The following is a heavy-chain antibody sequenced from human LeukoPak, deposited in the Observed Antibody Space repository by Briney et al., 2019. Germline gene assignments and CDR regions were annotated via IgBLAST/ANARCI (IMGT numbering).Heavy chain of an antibody. J-gene: IGHJ4*02. Sequence: GESLRLSCAGSGFSFSSTAMSWVRQTPGKGLELVSSITGNGATTYYSDSVKGRFTISRDNSRNTLSLQMSSLRVEDTAVYYCAKERRRVDTEMVRSYYFENWGQGTLVTVSS. V-gene: IGHV3-23*01. CDR2: ITGNGATT. CDR3: AKERRRVDTEMVRSYYFEN. D-gene: IGHD5-18*01. CDR1: GFSFSSTA.